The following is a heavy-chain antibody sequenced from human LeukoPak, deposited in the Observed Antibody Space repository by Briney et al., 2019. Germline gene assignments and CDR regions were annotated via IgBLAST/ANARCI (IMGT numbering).Heavy chain of an antibody. Sequence: ASVKVSCKASGYTFTSYDINWVRQATGQGLEWMGWMNPNSGNTGYAQKFQGRATMTRNTSISTAYMELSSLRSEDTAVYYCARSPGYGGYVNWFDPWGQGTLVTVSS. J-gene: IGHJ5*02. D-gene: IGHD5-12*01. V-gene: IGHV1-8*01. CDR2: MNPNSGNT. CDR3: ARSPGYGGYVNWFDP. CDR1: GYTFTSYD.